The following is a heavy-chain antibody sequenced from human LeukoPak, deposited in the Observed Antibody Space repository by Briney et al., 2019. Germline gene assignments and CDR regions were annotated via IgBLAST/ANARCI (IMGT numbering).Heavy chain of an antibody. Sequence: SETLSLTCTVSGGSISSYFWRWIRQPPGKGLEWIGDVGHSGSADYNPSLKSRVTISVDKSKNQFSLKLSSVTAADTAVYYCARTPNYYDSSGYYPGAFDIWGQGTMVTVSS. CDR1: GGSISSYF. D-gene: IGHD3-22*01. CDR2: VGHSGSA. V-gene: IGHV4-34*01. J-gene: IGHJ3*02. CDR3: ARTPNYYDSSGYYPGAFDI.